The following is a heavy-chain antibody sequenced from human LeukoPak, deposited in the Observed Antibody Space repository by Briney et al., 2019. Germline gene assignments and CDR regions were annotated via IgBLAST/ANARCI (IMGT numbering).Heavy chain of an antibody. CDR3: ARDVPYCSSTSCYSSYYGMDV. J-gene: IGHJ6*02. V-gene: IGHV4-31*03. D-gene: IGHD2-2*01. Sequence: PSETLSLTCTVSGGSISSGGYYWSWIRQHPGKGLEWIGYIYYSGSTYYNPSLKSRVTISVDTSKNQFSLKLSSVTAADTAVYYCARDVPYCSSTSCYSSYYGMDVWGQGTTVTVSS. CDR2: IYYSGST. CDR1: GGSISSGGYY.